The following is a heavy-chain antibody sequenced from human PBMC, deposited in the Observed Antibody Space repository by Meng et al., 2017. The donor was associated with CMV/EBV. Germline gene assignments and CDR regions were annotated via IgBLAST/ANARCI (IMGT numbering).Heavy chain of an antibody. J-gene: IGHJ4*02. CDR3: AHRLHGSGSYYPYYFDY. D-gene: IGHD3-10*01. Sequence: LEASCPTLLKPPQTPPLTCTFPGSSLSTSGVGVGWIRQPPGKALEWLALIYWDDDKRYSPSLKSRLTITKDTSKNQVVLTMTNMDPVDTATYYCAHRLHGSGSYYPYYFDYWGQGTLVTVSS. CDR1: GSSLSTSGVG. V-gene: IGHV2-5*02. CDR2: IYWDDDK.